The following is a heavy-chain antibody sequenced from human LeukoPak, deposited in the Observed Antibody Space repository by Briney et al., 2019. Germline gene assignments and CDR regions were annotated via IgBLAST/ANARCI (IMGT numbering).Heavy chain of an antibody. Sequence: SETLSLTCAVYGGSLSGYYWSWIRQPPGKGLEWIGEINHSGSTNYNPSLKSRVTISVDTSKNQFSLKLSSVTAADTAVYYCARALEYCSGGSCHDAFDIWGQGTMVTVSS. CDR2: INHSGST. V-gene: IGHV4-34*01. CDR3: ARALEYCSGGSCHDAFDI. J-gene: IGHJ3*02. CDR1: GGSLSGYY. D-gene: IGHD2-15*01.